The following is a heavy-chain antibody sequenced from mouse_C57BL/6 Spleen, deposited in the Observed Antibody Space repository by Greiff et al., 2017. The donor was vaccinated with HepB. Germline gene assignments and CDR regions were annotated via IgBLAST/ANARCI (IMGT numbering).Heavy chain of an antibody. V-gene: IGHV8-12*01. CDR3: ARNDDGYYSYAMDY. J-gene: IGHJ4*01. D-gene: IGHD2-3*01. Sequence: QVTLKVSGPGILQSSQTLSLTCSFSGFSLSTSGMGVSWIRQPPGKGLEWLAHIYWDDDKRYNPSLKSRLTISKDTSRNQVFLKITSVDTADTATYYYARNDDGYYSYAMDYWGQGTSVTVSS. CDR1: GFSLSTSGMG. CDR2: IYWDDDK.